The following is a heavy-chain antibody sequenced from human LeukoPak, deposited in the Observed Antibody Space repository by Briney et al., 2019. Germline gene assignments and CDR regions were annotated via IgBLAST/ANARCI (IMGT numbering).Heavy chain of an antibody. CDR2: IYWDDDK. CDR3: AHSSPNRYDILTGYYKGYFDY. D-gene: IGHD3-9*01. CDR1: GFSLSTSGVG. V-gene: IGHV2-5*02. Sequence: ESGPTLVKPTQTLTLTCTFSGFSLSTSGVGVGWIRQPPGKALEWLALIYWDDDKRYSPSLKSRLTITKDTSKNQVVLTMTNMDPVDTATYYCAHSSPNRYDILTGYYKGYFDYWGQGTLVTVSS. J-gene: IGHJ4*02.